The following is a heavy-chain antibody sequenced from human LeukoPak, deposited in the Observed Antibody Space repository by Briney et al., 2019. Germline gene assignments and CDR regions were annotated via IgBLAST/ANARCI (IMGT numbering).Heavy chain of an antibody. Sequence: SVKVSCKASGGTFSSYAISWVRQAPGQGLEWMGRIIPIFGTANYAQKFQGRVTITTDESTRTAYMELSSLRSEDTAVYYCARDIVGAAYDAFDIWGQGTMVTVSS. D-gene: IGHD1-26*01. CDR2: IIPIFGTA. CDR1: GGTFSSYA. J-gene: IGHJ3*02. CDR3: ARDIVGAAYDAFDI. V-gene: IGHV1-69*05.